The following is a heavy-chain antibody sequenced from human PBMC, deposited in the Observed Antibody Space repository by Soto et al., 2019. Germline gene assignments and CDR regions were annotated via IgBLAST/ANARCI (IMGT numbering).Heavy chain of an antibody. V-gene: IGHV3-23*01. CDR2: ISGSGDST. D-gene: IGHD1-26*01. CDR1: GFPFRTYP. J-gene: IGHJ4*02. Sequence: EVQLLESGGGLVQPGGSLRLSCAPSGFPFRTYPIRWVRQAPVKGLEWVSAISGSGDSTYYADSVKGRFTISRDNSKNTLYLQMNSLRAEDTAVYYCARRGSGSYYDYWGQGTLVTVSS. CDR3: ARRGSGSYYDY.